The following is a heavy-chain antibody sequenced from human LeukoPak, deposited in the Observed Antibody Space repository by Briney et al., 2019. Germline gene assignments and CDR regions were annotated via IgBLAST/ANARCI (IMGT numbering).Heavy chain of an antibody. Sequence: ASVKVSCKASGYTFTSYGISWVRQAPGQGLEWMGWINTNTGNPTYAQGFTGRFVFSLDTSVSTAYLQISSLKAEDTAVYYCARGRRMGDFDYWGQGTLVTVSS. CDR1: GYTFTSYG. J-gene: IGHJ4*02. V-gene: IGHV7-4-1*02. CDR2: INTNTGNP. D-gene: IGHD1-26*01. CDR3: ARGRRMGDFDY.